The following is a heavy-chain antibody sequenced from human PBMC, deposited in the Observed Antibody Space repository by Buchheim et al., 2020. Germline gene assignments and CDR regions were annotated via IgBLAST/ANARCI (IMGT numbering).Heavy chain of an antibody. D-gene: IGHD2-15*01. CDR1: GYTVTSYY. Sequence: QVQLVQSGAEVKKPGASVKVSCKASGYTVTSYYMHWVRQAPGQGLEWMGIINPSGGSTSYAQKFQGRVTMTRDTSTSTVYMELSSLRSEDTAVYYCARSFLGYCSGGSCPYGMDVWGQGTT. CDR3: ARSFLGYCSGGSCPYGMDV. J-gene: IGHJ6*02. CDR2: INPSGGST. V-gene: IGHV1-46*01.